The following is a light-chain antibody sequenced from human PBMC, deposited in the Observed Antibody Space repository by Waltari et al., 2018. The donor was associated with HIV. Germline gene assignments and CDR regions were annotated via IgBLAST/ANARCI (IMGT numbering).Light chain of an antibody. V-gene: IGLV2-14*01. CDR1: SSDIGSYNY. CDR3: SSYTSTNTLV. CDR2: EVH. Sequence: QSALTQPASVSGSPGQSVTISCTGTSSDIGSYNYVSWYQQHPGKAPKLVIYEVHNRPSGVSSLFSGSKSGNTASLTISGLRAEDETDYFCSSYTSTNTLVFGGGTKLTVL. J-gene: IGLJ3*02.